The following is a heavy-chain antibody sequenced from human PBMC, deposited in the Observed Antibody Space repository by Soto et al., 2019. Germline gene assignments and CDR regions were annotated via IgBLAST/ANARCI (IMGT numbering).Heavy chain of an antibody. Sequence: ASVKVSCKASGYTFTSYGISWVRQAPGQGLEWMGWISAYNGNTNYAQKLQGRVTMTTDTSTSTAYMELRSLRSDDTAVYYCARAPYCSSTSCQYNWFDPWGQGTLVTVSS. V-gene: IGHV1-18*01. CDR1: GYTFTSYG. CDR3: ARAPYCSSTSCQYNWFDP. J-gene: IGHJ5*02. D-gene: IGHD2-2*01. CDR2: ISAYNGNT.